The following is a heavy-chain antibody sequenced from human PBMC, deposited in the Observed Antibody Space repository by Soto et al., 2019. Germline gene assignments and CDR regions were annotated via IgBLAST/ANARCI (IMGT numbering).Heavy chain of an antibody. J-gene: IGHJ4*02. D-gene: IGHD1-7*01. V-gene: IGHV1-46*01. Sequence: QVQLVQSGAEGKKPGAPVRVSCQAAGYSFTKYFIQWIRQAPGQDLEWVGLINPAGGTTSFAPKFQGRVTMTRDTSTRKVFMELSSLRSDDTGVYFCARDGTFDIWGQGTLVTVSS. CDR2: INPAGGTT. CDR3: ARDGTFDI. CDR1: GYSFTKYF.